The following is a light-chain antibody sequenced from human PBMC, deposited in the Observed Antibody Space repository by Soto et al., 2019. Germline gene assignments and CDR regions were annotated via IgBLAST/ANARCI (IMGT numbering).Light chain of an antibody. CDR2: GAS. Sequence: EIVLTQSPGTLSLSPGERATLSCRASQSVTSSSLAWYQQKPGQAPRLLIYGASSRATGIPDRFSGSGSGTDVILTISRLEPEDFAVYYCQQYGSSRRTFGQGTKVEI. V-gene: IGKV3-20*01. CDR1: QSVTSSS. CDR3: QQYGSSRRT. J-gene: IGKJ1*01.